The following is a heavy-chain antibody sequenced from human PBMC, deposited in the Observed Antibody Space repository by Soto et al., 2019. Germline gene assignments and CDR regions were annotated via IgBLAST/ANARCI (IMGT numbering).Heavy chain of an antibody. CDR1: GGFISDYY. V-gene: IGHV4-59*08. CDR2: IYYSGTT. CDR3: GRHGLVPIDY. D-gene: IGHD2-8*02. Sequence: SETLSLTCTVSGGFISDYYWSWIRQPPGKELEWIGYIYYSGTTNYNPSLQSRVTISVDTSKNQFSLKLSSVTAADTAVYYCGRHGLVPIDYWGQGTLVTVSS. J-gene: IGHJ4*02.